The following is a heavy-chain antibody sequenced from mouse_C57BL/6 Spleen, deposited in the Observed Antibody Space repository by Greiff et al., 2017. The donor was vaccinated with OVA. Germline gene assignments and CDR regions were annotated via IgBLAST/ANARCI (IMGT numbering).Heavy chain of an antibody. D-gene: IGHD1-1*01. CDR2: INPYNGGT. CDR1: GYTFTDYY. V-gene: IGHV1-19*01. J-gene: IGHJ4*01. CDR3: AITTVVATDYAMDY. Sequence: VQLKQSGPVLVKPGASVKMSCKASGYTFTDYYMNWVKQSHGKSLEWIGVINPYNGGTSYNQKFKGKATLTVDKSSSTAYMELNSLTSEDSAVYYCAITTVVATDYAMDYWGQGTSVTVSS.